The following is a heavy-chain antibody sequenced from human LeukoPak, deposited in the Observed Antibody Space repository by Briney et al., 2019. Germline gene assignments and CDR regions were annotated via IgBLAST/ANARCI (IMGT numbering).Heavy chain of an antibody. CDR1: GYSLTELS. V-gene: IGHV1-24*01. Sequence: ASVKVSCKVSGYSLTELSMHWVRQAPGKGLEWMGGFDPEDGETIYAQKFQGRVTMTEDTSTDTAYTELSSLRSEDTAVYYCATGYGDYYYYYMDVWGKGTTVTVSS. D-gene: IGHD4-17*01. CDR3: ATGYGDYYYYYMDV. CDR2: FDPEDGET. J-gene: IGHJ6*03.